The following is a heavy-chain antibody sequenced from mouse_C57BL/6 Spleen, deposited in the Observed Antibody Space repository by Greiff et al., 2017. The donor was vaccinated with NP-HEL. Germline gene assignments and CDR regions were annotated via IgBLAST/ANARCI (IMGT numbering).Heavy chain of an antibody. Sequence: VQLQQPGAELVKPGASVKLSCKASGYTFTSYWMHWVKQRPGQGLEWIGMIHPNSGSTNYNEKFKSKATLTVDKSSSTAYMQLSSLTSEDSAVYYCARETYGQGGFFDYWGQGTTLTVSS. CDR3: ARETYGQGGFFDY. J-gene: IGHJ2*01. CDR2: IHPNSGST. V-gene: IGHV1-64*01. D-gene: IGHD1-1*02. CDR1: GYTFTSYW.